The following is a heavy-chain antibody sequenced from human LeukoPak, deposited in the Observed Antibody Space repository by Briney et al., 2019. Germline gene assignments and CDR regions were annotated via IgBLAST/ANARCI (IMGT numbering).Heavy chain of an antibody. J-gene: IGHJ4*02. D-gene: IGHD3/OR15-3a*01. CDR3: ARDGTGYRY. CDR2: INHSGST. CDR1: GFTFSSYW. V-gene: IGHV4-34*01. Sequence: GSLRLSCAASGFTFSSYWMNWIRQPPGKGLEWIGEINHSGSTNYNPSLKSRVTISVDTSKNQFSLKLSSVTAADTAVYYCARDGTGYRYWGQGTLVTVSS.